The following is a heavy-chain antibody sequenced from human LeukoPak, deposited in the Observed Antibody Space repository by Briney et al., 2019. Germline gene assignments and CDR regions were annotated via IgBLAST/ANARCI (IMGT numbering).Heavy chain of an antibody. V-gene: IGHV3-23*01. D-gene: IGHD6-19*01. J-gene: IGHJ4*02. Sequence: GALRLSCEASGFTFNTYAIYWVRQAPGKGLEWVSGICDSGGCTYYADSVKGRFTISRDNSKNTVYLQMNSLTADDTAVYYCAKTTVGYSSGRYPGWPADCWGQGTLVTVSS. CDR3: AKTTVGYSSGRYPGWPADC. CDR2: ICDSGGCT. CDR1: GFTFNTYA.